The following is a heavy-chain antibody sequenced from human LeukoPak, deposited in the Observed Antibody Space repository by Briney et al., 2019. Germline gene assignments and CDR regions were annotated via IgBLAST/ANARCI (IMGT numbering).Heavy chain of an antibody. CDR1: GFTFSSYG. Sequence: GGSLRLSCAASGFTFSSYGMHWVRQAPGKGLGWVAVIWYDGSNKYYADSVKGRFTISRDNSKNTLYLQMNSLRAEDTAVYYCARDRRGNYVGVFDYWGQGTLVTVSS. V-gene: IGHV3-33*01. CDR2: IWYDGSNK. J-gene: IGHJ4*02. CDR3: ARDRRGNYVGVFDY. D-gene: IGHD4-11*01.